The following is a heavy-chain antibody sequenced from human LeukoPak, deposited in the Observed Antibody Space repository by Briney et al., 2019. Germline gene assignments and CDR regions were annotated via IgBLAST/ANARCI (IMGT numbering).Heavy chain of an antibody. J-gene: IGHJ4*02. D-gene: IGHD6-19*01. CDR3: ARDHIAVAGIFDY. V-gene: IGHV4-31*03. CDR1: GSSISSGGYY. Sequence: SETLSLTCTVSGSSISSGGYYWSWIRQHPGKGLEWIGYIYYSGSTYYNPSLKSRVTISVDTSKNQFSLKLSSVTAADTAVYYCARDHIAVAGIFDYWGQGTLVTVSS. CDR2: IYYSGST.